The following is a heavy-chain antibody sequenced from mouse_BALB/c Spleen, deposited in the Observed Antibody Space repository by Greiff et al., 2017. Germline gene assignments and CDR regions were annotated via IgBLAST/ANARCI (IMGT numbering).Heavy chain of an antibody. J-gene: IGHJ3*01. CDR1: GFTFSSYT. CDR3: ALYYDYPFAY. Sequence: EVMLVESGGGLVKPGGSLKLSCAASGFTFSSYTMSWVRQTPEKRLEWVATISSGGSYTYYPDSVKGRFTISRDNAKNTLYLQMSSLKSEDTAMYYCALYYDYPFAYWGQGTLVTVSA. CDR2: ISSGGSYT. V-gene: IGHV5-6-4*01. D-gene: IGHD2-4*01.